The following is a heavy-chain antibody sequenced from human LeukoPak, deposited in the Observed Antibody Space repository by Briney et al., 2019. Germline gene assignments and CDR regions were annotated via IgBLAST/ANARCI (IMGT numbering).Heavy chain of an antibody. J-gene: IGHJ5*02. D-gene: IGHD3-9*01. V-gene: IGHV3-21*01. CDR2: ISSSSSYI. CDR3: AREVGYDILTGYYPGWFDP. CDR1: GFTFSSYS. Sequence: GGSLRLSCAASGFTFSSYSMNWVRQAPGKGLEWVSSISSSSSYIYYADSVKGRFTISRDNAKNSLYLQMNSLRAEGTAVYYCAREVGYDILTGYYPGWFDPWGQGTLVTVSS.